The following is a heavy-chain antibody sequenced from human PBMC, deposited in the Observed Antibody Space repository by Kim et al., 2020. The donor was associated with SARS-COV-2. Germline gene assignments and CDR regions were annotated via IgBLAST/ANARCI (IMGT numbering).Heavy chain of an antibody. CDR1: GYTFTGYY. V-gene: IGHV1-2*04. D-gene: IGHD3-10*01. J-gene: IGHJ6*02. Sequence: ASVKVSCKASGYTFTGYYMHWVRQAPGQGLEWMGWINPNSGGTNYAQKFQGWVTMTRDTSISTAYMELSRLRSDDTAVYYCARSNLYYGSGMTVNPMSGMDVWGQGTTVTVSS. CDR3: ARSNLYYGSGMTVNPMSGMDV. CDR2: INPNSGGT.